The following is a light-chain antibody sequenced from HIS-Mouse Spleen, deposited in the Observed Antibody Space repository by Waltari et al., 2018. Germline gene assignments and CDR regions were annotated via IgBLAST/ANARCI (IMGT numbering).Light chain of an antibody. V-gene: IGKV2-28*01. CDR3: MQALQTGT. CDR1: QSLLHSNGYNY. CDR2: LGS. Sequence: DIVMTQSPLSLPVTPGEPASISCRSSQSLLHSNGYNYLVWYLQKPVQSPQLLIYLGSDRASGVPDRFSGSGSGTDFTLKISRVEAEDVGVYYCMQALQTGTFGQGTKVEIK. J-gene: IGKJ1*01.